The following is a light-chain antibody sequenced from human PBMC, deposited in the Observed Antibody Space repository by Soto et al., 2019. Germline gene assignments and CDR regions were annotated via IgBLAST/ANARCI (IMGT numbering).Light chain of an antibody. CDR2: DAA. Sequence: EIVLTQSTATLSLSPGDRATLSCRASQSVSRYLAWYQQKPGQAPRLVMYDAATRATGIPDRFSGSGSGTDFSLTISSLEPEDFAVYYCQQRANWPLTFGQGTRLEI. V-gene: IGKV3-11*01. CDR1: QSVSRY. CDR3: QQRANWPLT. J-gene: IGKJ5*01.